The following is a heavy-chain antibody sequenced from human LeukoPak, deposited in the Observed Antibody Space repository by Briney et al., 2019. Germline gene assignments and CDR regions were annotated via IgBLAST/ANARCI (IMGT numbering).Heavy chain of an antibody. CDR1: GGTFSSYA. CDR2: IIPIFGTA. J-gene: IGHJ4*02. CDR3: ARTGRHCSGGSCYSPDNY. D-gene: IGHD2-15*01. V-gene: IGHV1-69*13. Sequence: SVKVSCKASGGTFSSYAISWVRQAPGQGLEWMGGIIPIFGTANYAQKFQDRVTITADESTSTAYMELSSLRTEDTAVYYCARTGRHCSGGSCYSPDNYWGQGTLVTVSS.